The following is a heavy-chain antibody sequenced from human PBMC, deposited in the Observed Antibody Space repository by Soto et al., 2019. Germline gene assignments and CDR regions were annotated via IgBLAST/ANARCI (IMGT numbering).Heavy chain of an antibody. CDR1: GYNFGIYW. CDR3: ARQGDSGSFDY. D-gene: IGHD6-13*01. CDR2: SYPGGSES. J-gene: IGHJ4*02. Sequence: GESLKISCKGSGYNFGIYWIGWVRQVPGKGLEWVGLSYPGGSESRYSPSFQGQVTVSADESLTTAYLQWSSLKASDTAIYYCARQGDSGSFDYWGQGTLVTVSS. V-gene: IGHV5-51*01.